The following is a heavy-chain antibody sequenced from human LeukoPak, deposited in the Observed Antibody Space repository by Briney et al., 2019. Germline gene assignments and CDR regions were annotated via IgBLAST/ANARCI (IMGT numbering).Heavy chain of an antibody. J-gene: IGHJ4*02. D-gene: IGHD4-23*01. CDR3: AADGGGLSSVVTPRSSPFDY. V-gene: IGHV1-24*01. CDR1: GYTLNELS. Sequence: GASVKVSCKVSGYTLNELSMHWVRQAPGKGLEWMGGYDPADGETVYAHGFQGRLTMTEDTSTNTGYMELTSLRSEDMAVYYCAADGGGLSSVVTPRSSPFDYWGQGTLVTVSS. CDR2: YDPADGET.